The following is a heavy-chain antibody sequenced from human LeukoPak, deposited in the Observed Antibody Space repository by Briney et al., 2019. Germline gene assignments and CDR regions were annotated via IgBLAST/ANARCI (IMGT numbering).Heavy chain of an antibody. CDR2: ISAYNGNT. D-gene: IGHD3-10*01. Sequence: GASVKVSCKASGYTFTSYGISWVRQAPGQGLEWMGWISAYNGNTNYAQKLQGRVTMTTDTSTSTAYMELRSLRSDDTAVYYCARDSSGLLWFGEYPRGGHFDYWGQGTLVTVSS. CDR1: GYTFTSYG. J-gene: IGHJ4*02. V-gene: IGHV1-18*01. CDR3: ARDSSGLLWFGEYPRGGHFDY.